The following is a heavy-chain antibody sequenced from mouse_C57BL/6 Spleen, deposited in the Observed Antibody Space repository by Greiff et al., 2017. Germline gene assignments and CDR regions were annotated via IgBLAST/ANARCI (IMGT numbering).Heavy chain of an antibody. CDR2: ISYDGSN. CDR1: GYSITSGYY. J-gene: IGHJ3*01. CDR3: ARDPEGGGFAY. V-gene: IGHV3-6*01. Sequence: EVKVEESGPGLVKPSQSLSLTCSVTGYSITSGYYWNWIRQFPGNKLEWMGYISYDGSNNYNPSLKNRISITRDTSKNQFFLKLNSVTTEDTATYYCARDPEGGGFAYWGQGTLVTVSA.